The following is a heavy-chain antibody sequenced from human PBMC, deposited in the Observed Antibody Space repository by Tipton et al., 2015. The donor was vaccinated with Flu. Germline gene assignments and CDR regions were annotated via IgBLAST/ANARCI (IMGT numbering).Heavy chain of an antibody. J-gene: IGHJ4*02. Sequence: QLVQSGGGLVQPGGSLRLSCATSGFTFSSYDMNWVRQAPGKGLEWLSYISSIGSTISYADSVKGRFTISRDNAKNSLYLQLNSLRAEDTAVYYCATLTGDDYWGQGNLVTVSS. CDR1: GFTFSSYD. CDR3: ATLTGDDY. V-gene: IGHV3-48*03. D-gene: IGHD7-27*01. CDR2: ISSIGSTI.